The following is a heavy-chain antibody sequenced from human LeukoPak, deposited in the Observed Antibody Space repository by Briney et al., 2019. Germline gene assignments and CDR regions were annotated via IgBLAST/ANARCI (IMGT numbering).Heavy chain of an antibody. CDR3: ARWGEAAAGIYY. D-gene: IGHD6-13*01. V-gene: IGHV4-59*01. Sequence: PSETLSLTCTVSGGSIKSYYWSWIRQSPGKGLEWLGYIYYSGSTNYNPSLKSRITISVDTSKNQFSPKLSSVTAADTAVYYCARWGEAAAGIYYWGQGTLVTVSS. CDR2: IYYSGST. CDR1: GGSIKSYY. J-gene: IGHJ4*02.